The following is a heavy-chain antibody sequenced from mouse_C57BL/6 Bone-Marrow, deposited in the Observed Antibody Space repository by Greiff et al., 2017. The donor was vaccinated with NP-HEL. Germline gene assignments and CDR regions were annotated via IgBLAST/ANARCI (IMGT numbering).Heavy chain of an antibody. CDR2: IWRGGST. D-gene: IGHD2-3*01. CDR3: AKRMVSYYYAMDY. Sequence: QVQLQQSGPGLVQPSQSLSMTCTVSGFSLTSYGVHWVRQSPGQGLEWLGVIWRGGSTDYNAAFMSRLSITKDNSKRQVVFKMNSLQADYTAIYYCAKRMVSYYYAMDYWGQGTSVTVSS. V-gene: IGHV2-5*01. J-gene: IGHJ4*01. CDR1: GFSLTSYG.